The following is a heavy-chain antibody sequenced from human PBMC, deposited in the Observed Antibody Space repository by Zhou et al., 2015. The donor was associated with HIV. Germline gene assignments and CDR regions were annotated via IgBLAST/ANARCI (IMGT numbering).Heavy chain of an antibody. Sequence: QVQLVESGGGLVKPGGSLRLSCAASGFIFSDYYMSWIRQAPGKGLEWVSYISSSGSTIYYADSVKGRFTLSRDNAKNSLFLQMNSLRADDTAAYFCARDARLPGMTGEEDYFDYWGQGTLVTVSS. CDR2: ISSSGSTI. D-gene: IGHD1-14*01. J-gene: IGHJ4*02. CDR3: ARDARLPGMTGEEDYFDY. V-gene: IGHV3-11*01. CDR1: GFIFSDYY.